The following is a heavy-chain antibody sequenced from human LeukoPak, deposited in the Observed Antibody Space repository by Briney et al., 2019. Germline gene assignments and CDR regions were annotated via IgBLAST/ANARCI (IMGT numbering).Heavy chain of an antibody. Sequence: PGGSLRLSCAASGFTFDHYAMHWVRQAPGKGLEWVSGISWNSGIIGYADSVKGRFTISRDNAKNSLYLQMNSLRAEDTALYYCAKDIGYYYASGSVEGGYMGVWGEGTTVTISS. CDR2: ISWNSGII. V-gene: IGHV3-9*01. J-gene: IGHJ6*03. D-gene: IGHD3-10*01. CDR3: AKDIGYYYASGSVEGGYMGV. CDR1: GFTFDHYA.